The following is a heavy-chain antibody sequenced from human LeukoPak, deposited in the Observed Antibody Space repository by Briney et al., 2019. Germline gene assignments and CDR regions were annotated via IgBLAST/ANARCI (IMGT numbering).Heavy chain of an antibody. J-gene: IGHJ4*02. CDR1: GYTFTSYG. D-gene: IGHD3-10*01. V-gene: IGHV1-18*01. CDR2: ISAYNGNT. Sequence: ASVTVSCTASGYTFTSYGISWVRQAPGQGLEWMGWISAYNGNTNYAQKLQGRVTMTTDTSTSTAYMELRSLRSDDTAVYYCARVFRYGSGSPGPFDYWGQGTLVTVSS. CDR3: ARVFRYGSGSPGPFDY.